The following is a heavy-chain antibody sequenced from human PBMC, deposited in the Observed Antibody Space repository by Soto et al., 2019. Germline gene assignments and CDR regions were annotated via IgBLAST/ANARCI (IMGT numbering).Heavy chain of an antibody. V-gene: IGHV3-9*01. CDR3: AKEYCSGGSCYSGVFDY. CDR2: ISWNSGSI. J-gene: IGHJ4*02. D-gene: IGHD2-15*01. Sequence: GGSLRLSCAASGFTFDDYAMHWVRQAPGKGLEWVSGISWNSGSIGYADSVKGRFTISRDNAKNSLYLQMDSLRAEDTALYYCAKEYCSGGSCYSGVFDYWGQGTLVTVSS. CDR1: GFTFDDYA.